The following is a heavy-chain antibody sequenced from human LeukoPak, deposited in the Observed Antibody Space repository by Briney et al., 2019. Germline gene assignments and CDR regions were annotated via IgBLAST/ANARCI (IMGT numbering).Heavy chain of an antibody. CDR2: IYYSGST. J-gene: IGHJ3*02. CDR3: ARSLGDILTGSHAFDI. CDR1: GVSISSYY. Sequence: SETLSLTCTVSGVSISSYYWSWIRQPPGKGLEWLGYIYYSGSTNYNPSLKSRVTISVDTSKNQFSLKLSSVTAADTAVYYCARSLGDILTGSHAFDIWGQGTMVTVSS. V-gene: IGHV4-59*01. D-gene: IGHD3-9*01.